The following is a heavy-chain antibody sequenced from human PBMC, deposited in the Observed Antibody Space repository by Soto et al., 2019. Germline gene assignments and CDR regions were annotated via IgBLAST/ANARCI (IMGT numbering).Heavy chain of an antibody. V-gene: IGHV4-59*08. D-gene: IGHD3-16*01. CDR1: GGSISSYY. CDR2: IYYSGST. CDR3: ARQRGGHYYYYYYMDV. J-gene: IGHJ6*03. Sequence: SETLSLTCTVSGGSISSYYWSWIRQPPGKGLEWIGYIYYSGSTNYNPSLKSRVTISVDTSKNQFSLKLSSVTAADTAVYYCARQRGGHYYYYYYMDVWGKGTTVTVSS.